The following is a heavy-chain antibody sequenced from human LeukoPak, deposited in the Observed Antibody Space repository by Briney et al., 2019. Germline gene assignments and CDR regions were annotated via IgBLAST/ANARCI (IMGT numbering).Heavy chain of an antibody. Sequence: PGGSLRLSCAASGFTFSPYAMSWVRQAPGKGLEWVSTASGSGGSTYYADSVKGRFTISRDNAKNSLYLQMNSLRAEDTAVYYCARDRSTMIRRPPDAFDIWGQGTMVTVSS. CDR1: GFTFSPYA. CDR3: ARDRSTMIRRPPDAFDI. V-gene: IGHV3-23*01. J-gene: IGHJ3*02. CDR2: ASGSGGST. D-gene: IGHD3-22*01.